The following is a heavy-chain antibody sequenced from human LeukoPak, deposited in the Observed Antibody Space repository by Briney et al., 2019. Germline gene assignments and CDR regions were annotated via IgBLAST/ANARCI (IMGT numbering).Heavy chain of an antibody. CDR2: IYYSGST. CDR3: VRAVAATRIDF. J-gene: IGHJ4*02. V-gene: IGHV4-59*01. D-gene: IGHD6-19*01. Sequence: SETLSLTCTVSGGSISSYYWSWIRQPPGKGLEWIGYIYYSGSTNYNPSLKSRVIISVDTSKNQFSLKVSSVTAADTAVYYCVRAVAATRIDFWGQGTLVTVSS. CDR1: GGSISSYY.